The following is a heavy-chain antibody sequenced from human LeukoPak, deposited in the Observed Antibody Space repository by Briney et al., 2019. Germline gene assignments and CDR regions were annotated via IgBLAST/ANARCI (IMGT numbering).Heavy chain of an antibody. CDR3: ARHSYSSSGDWFDP. J-gene: IGHJ5*02. CDR1: GGSISSYY. Sequence: SETLSLTCTVSGGSISSYYWSWIRQPPGKGLEWIGYIYYSGSTNYNPSLKSRVTISVDTSKDQFSLKLSSVTAADTAVYYCARHSYSSSGDWFDPWGQGTLVTVSS. V-gene: IGHV4-59*08. CDR2: IYYSGST. D-gene: IGHD6-13*01.